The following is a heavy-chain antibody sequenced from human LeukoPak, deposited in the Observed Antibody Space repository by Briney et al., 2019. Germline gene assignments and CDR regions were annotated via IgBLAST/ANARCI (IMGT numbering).Heavy chain of an antibody. CDR3: ATLGFSSGYYYYFDH. D-gene: IGHD3-22*01. CDR2: IYYSGST. CDR1: GGSISSSSCY. Sequence: SETLSLTCTVSGGSISSSSCYWGWIRQPPGKGLEWIGSIYYSGSTYYNPSLKSRVTISVDTSKNQFSLKLSSVTAADTAVYYCATLGFSSGYYYYFDHWGQGTLVTVSS. V-gene: IGHV4-39*07. J-gene: IGHJ4*02.